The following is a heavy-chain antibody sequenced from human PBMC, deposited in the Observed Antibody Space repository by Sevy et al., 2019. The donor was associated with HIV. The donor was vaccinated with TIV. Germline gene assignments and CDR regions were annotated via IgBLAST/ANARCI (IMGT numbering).Heavy chain of an antibody. CDR2: ISSSSSTI. CDR1: GFTFSSYS. Sequence: GGSLRLSCAASGFTFSSYSMNWVRQAPGKGLEWVSYISSSSSTIYYADSVKGRFTISRDNAKNSLYLQMNSLRDEDTAVYYCARDLDEDYYHGMDVWGQGTTVTVSS. V-gene: IGHV3-48*02. CDR3: ARDLDEDYYHGMDV. J-gene: IGHJ6*02.